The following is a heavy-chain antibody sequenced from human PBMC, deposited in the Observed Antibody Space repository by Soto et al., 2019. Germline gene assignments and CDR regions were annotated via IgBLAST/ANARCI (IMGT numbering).Heavy chain of an antibody. CDR1: GGSISSSNW. CDR3: ERVIVVVPAAPNWFDP. CDR2: IYHSGST. D-gene: IGHD2-2*01. V-gene: IGHV4-4*02. Sequence: QVQLQESGPGLVKPSGTLSLTCAVSGGSISSSNWWSWVRQPPGKGLEWIGEIYHSGSTNYNPSLKSRVTISVDKSKNQFSLQLSSVTAADTAVYYCERVIVVVPAAPNWFDPWGKGTLVTVSS. J-gene: IGHJ5*02.